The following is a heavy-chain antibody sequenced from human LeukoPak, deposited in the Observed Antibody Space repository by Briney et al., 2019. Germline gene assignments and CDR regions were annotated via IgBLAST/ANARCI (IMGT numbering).Heavy chain of an antibody. V-gene: IGHV1-2*02. D-gene: IGHD3-9*01. CDR3: ARGIRYFSEPDFDY. Sequence: VASVKVSCKASGYTFTDYYIHWLRQAPGRGPEWLGWIDPKSGATYYAEKFQGRVTMTGDTSIDTAYMQQSRLTSDDTAVYYCARGIRYFSEPDFDYWGQGTLVTVSS. J-gene: IGHJ4*02. CDR1: GYTFTDYY. CDR2: IDPKSGAT.